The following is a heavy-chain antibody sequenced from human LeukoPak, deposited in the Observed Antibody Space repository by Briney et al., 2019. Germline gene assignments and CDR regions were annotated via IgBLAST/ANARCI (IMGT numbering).Heavy chain of an antibody. CDR1: GGSISSYY. CDR2: IYYSGST. V-gene: IGHV4-59*01. D-gene: IGHD2-15*01. Sequence: PSETLSLTCTVSGGSISSYYWSWIRQPPGKGLEWIGNIYYSGSTNYNSSLKSRVTISIDRSKNQFSLKLNSVTAVDTAVYYCARDATGANWYFDLWGRGTLVTVSS. J-gene: IGHJ2*01. CDR3: ARDATGANWYFDL.